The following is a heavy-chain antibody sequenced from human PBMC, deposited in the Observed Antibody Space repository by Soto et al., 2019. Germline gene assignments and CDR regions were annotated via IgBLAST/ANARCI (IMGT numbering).Heavy chain of an antibody. CDR3: ARDTSSWYYGYYYYYGMDV. D-gene: IGHD6-13*01. V-gene: IGHV3-33*01. J-gene: IGHJ6*02. Sequence: GGSLRLSCAASGFTFSSYGMHWVRQAPGKGLEWVAVIWYDGSNKYYADSVKGRFTISRDNSKNTLYLQMNSLRAEDTAVYYWARDTSSWYYGYYYYYGMDVWGQGTTVTVSS. CDR1: GFTFSSYG. CDR2: IWYDGSNK.